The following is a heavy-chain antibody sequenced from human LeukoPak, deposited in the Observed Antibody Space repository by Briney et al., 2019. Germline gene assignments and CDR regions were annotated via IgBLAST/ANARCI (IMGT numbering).Heavy chain of an antibody. CDR1: GGSISSYY. D-gene: IGHD3-3*01. Sequence: SETLSLTCTVSGGSISSYYWSWIRQPPGNGLEWIWYIYYSGSTNYNPSLMSRVTISVDTSKNQFSLKLSSVTAADTAVYYCARYYDFWSGYYRDAFDIWGQGTMVTVSS. CDR2: IYYSGST. J-gene: IGHJ3*02. V-gene: IGHV4-59*01. CDR3: ARYYDFWSGYYRDAFDI.